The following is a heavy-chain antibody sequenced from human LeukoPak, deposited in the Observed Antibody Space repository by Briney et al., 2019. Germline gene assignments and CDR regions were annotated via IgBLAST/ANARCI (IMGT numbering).Heavy chain of an antibody. CDR3: ARASLLWFGELSSWFDP. CDR1: GYTFTSYA. J-gene: IGHJ5*02. Sequence: ASVTVSCTASGYTFTSYAMHWVRQAPGQRLEWMGWINAGNGNTKYSQKFQGRVTITRDTSASTAYMELSSLRSEDTAVYYCARASLLWFGELSSWFDPWGQGTLVTVSS. D-gene: IGHD3-10*01. V-gene: IGHV1-3*01. CDR2: INAGNGNT.